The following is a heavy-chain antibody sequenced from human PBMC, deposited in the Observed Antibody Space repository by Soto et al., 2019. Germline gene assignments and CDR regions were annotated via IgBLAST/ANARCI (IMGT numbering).Heavy chain of an antibody. CDR1: GFTFSRDW. Sequence: EVQLVESGGGLVQTGGSLRLSCAASGFTFSRDWMHWVRQAPGKGLVWVSHLNRDGSSTSYADSVNGRFTISRDNARNTPFLQMNSLRAEDTAVYYCARGLKWGLFDYWGQGTLVTVPS. V-gene: IGHV3-74*01. J-gene: IGHJ4*02. D-gene: IGHD4-4*01. CDR2: LNRDGSST. CDR3: ARGLKWGLFDY.